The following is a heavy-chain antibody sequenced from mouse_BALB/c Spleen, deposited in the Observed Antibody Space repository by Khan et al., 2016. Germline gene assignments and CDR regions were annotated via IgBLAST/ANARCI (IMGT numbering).Heavy chain of an antibody. CDR1: GFNIKDYY. Sequence: VQLQQSGAELVRPGASVKLSCKASGFNIKDYYMHWVKQRPEQGLEWIGWIDPENGNTIYDPKFQGKVSITADTSSNTASLQLSSLASEDAAVYYCALDGSWFAYWGQGTLVTVSA. CDR2: IDPENGNT. D-gene: IGHD2-3*01. J-gene: IGHJ3*01. CDR3: ALDGSWFAY. V-gene: IGHV14-1*02.